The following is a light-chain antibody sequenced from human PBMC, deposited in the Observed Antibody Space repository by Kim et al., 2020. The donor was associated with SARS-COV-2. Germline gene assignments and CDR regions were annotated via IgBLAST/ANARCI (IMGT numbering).Light chain of an antibody. CDR2: NND. J-gene: IGLJ2*01. CDR3: AAWDSSLSGVV. CDR1: TSKAGTNH. V-gene: IGLV1-51*01. Sequence: QTVTTPCSGSTSKAGTNHAHWNQHVQGAAPKPLLYNNDERPSGIPARFSCSRSGTSVTLGITGLQTGDEAHYYCAAWDSSLSGVVFGSGTKLTVL.